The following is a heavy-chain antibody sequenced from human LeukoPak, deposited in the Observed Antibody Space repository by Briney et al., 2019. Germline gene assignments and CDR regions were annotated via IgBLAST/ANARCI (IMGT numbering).Heavy chain of an antibody. Sequence: SETLSLTCAVYGGSFSGYYWSWIRQPPGKGLEWIGEINHSGSTNYNPSLKSRVTISVDTSKNQFSLKLSSVTAADTAVYYCARQYSSGWYGDDWFDPWAREPWSPSPQ. D-gene: IGHD6-13*01. CDR2: INHSGST. J-gene: IGHJ5*02. CDR3: ARQYSSGWYGDDWFDP. V-gene: IGHV4-34*01. CDR1: GGSFSGYY.